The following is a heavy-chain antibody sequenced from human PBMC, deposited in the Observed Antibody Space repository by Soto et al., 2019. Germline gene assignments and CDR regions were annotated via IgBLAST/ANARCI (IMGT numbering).Heavy chain of an antibody. CDR1: VFTFSSYG. CDR2: IWYDGSNK. V-gene: IGHV3-33*01. CDR3: ARGKGYCSGGSCRFYYYYGMDV. J-gene: IGHJ6*02. Sequence: GWSLRLPCASSVFTFSSYGMHWVRQAPGKGLEWVAVIWYDGSNKYYADSVKGRFTISRDNSKNTLYLQMNSLRAEDTAVYYCARGKGYCSGGSCRFYYYYGMDVWGQGTTVTVSS. D-gene: IGHD2-15*01.